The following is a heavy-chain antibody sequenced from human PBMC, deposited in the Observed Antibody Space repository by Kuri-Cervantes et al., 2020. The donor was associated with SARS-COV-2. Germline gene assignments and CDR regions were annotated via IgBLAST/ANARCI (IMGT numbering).Heavy chain of an antibody. V-gene: IGHV3-73*01. J-gene: IGHJ3*02. CDR3: AKDRYQLLPPDAFDI. D-gene: IGHD2-2*01. Sequence: GGSLRLSCAASGFTFSGSAMHWVRQASGKGLEWVGRIRSKANSYATAYAASVKGRFTISRDDSKNTAYLQMNSLKTEDTAVYYCAKDRYQLLPPDAFDIWGQGTMVTVSS. CDR1: GFTFSGSA. CDR2: IRSKANSYAT.